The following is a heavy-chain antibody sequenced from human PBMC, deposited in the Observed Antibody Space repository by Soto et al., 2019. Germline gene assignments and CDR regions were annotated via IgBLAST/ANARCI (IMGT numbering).Heavy chain of an antibody. CDR3: ARGGGYYGVLFDY. CDR1: GGAISSSSYF. V-gene: IGHV4-39*02. J-gene: IGHJ4*02. CDR2: ILYSGTT. Sequence: QLRLQESGPGLLRPSETLSLTCNVSGGAISSSSYFWGWVRQPPGKTLEWIGHILYSGTTHYNESLKSRVTISVDTSKNQFSLRLNSVTPAGTAVYYCARGGGYYGVLFDYWGQGTLVPVSS. D-gene: IGHD4-17*01.